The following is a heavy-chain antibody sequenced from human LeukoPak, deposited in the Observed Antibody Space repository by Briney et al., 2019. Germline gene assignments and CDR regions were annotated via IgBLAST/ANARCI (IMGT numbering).Heavy chain of an antibody. V-gene: IGHV3-21*01. D-gene: IGHD1-1*01. CDR1: GFTFSDYS. Sequence: KPGGSLRLSCAASGFTFSDYSMNWVRQAPGKGLEWVSSISRSSRHVYYGGSVKGRFTISRDNAKNSLFLQMNSLRAEDVAVYYCVRDFMGMGGTTAYLHHWGQGTLVTVSS. J-gene: IGHJ1*01. CDR2: ISRSSRHV. CDR3: VRDFMGMGGTTAYLHH.